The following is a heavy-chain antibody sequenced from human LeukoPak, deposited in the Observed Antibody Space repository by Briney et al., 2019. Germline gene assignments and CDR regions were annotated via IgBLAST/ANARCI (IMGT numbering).Heavy chain of an antibody. CDR2: ISSSSSYI. CDR3: ARGSGGTPVY. V-gene: IGHV3-21*01. D-gene: IGHD2-15*01. J-gene: IGHJ4*02. Sequence: AGGSLRLSCAASGFTFSSYSMNWVRQAPGKGLEWVSSISSSSSYIYYADSVKGRFTISRDNAKNSLYLQMNSLRAEDTAVYYCARGSGGTPVYWGQGTLVTVSS. CDR1: GFTFSSYS.